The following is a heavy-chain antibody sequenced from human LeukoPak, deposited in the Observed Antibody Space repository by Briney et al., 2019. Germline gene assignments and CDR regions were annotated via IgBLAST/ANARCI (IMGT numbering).Heavy chain of an antibody. D-gene: IGHD1-26*01. V-gene: IGHV1-69*01. CDR3: ARRDGSYYEAFDI. CDR2: IIPIFGTA. Sequence: GSSVKVSCKASGGPVSSYAISWVRQAPGQGLEWMGGIIPIFGTANYAQKFQGRVTITADESTSTAYMELSSLRSEDTAVYYCARRDGSYYEAFDIWGQGTMVTVSS. J-gene: IGHJ3*02. CDR1: GGPVSSYA.